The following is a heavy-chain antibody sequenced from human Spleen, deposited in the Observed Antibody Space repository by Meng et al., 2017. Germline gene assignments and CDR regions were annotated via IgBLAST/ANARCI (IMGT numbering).Heavy chain of an antibody. CDR2: INPKSGDT. V-gene: IGHV1-2*06. Sequence: VHLVQAGAEGNEPGASVKVSCKPSRYNFPDFYRHWVRRAPGQGLEWMGRINPKSGDTHYAQKFQARVTMTGDTSISTAYMELSGLRSDDTAMYYCARDEDISAAGKLFGDYWGQGTLVTVSS. J-gene: IGHJ4*02. D-gene: IGHD6-25*01. CDR3: ARDEDISAAGKLFGDY. CDR1: RYNFPDFY.